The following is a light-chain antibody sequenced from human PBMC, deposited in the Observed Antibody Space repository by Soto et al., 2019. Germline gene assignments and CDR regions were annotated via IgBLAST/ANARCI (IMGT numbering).Light chain of an antibody. Sequence: QSVLTQPPSVSGAPGQRVTIPCTGSSSNIGAGFDVHWYQQLPGTAPKLLIYRNTNRPSGVPDRFSGSKSGTSASLAITGLQAEDEADYYCAAWDDGLNGPVFGGGTKLTVL. V-gene: IGLV1-40*01. CDR3: AAWDDGLNGPV. CDR1: SSNIGAGFD. CDR2: RNT. J-gene: IGLJ2*01.